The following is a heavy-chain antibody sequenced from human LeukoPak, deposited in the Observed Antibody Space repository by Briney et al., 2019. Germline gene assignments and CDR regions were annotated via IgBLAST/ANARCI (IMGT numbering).Heavy chain of an antibody. Sequence: GGSLRLSCAASGFTFSSYGMHWVRQAPGKGLEWVSALSGSGGSTYYADSVKGRFTIFRDNSKNTLYLQMNSLRVDDTAVYYCAKNFWSVSPSYWGQGTLVTVSS. CDR1: GFTFSSYG. CDR2: LSGSGGST. CDR3: AKNFWSVSPSY. V-gene: IGHV3-23*01. D-gene: IGHD2-8*02. J-gene: IGHJ4*02.